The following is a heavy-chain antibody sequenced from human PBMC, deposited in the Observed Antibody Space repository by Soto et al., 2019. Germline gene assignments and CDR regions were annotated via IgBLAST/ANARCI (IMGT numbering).Heavy chain of an antibody. D-gene: IGHD3-3*01. V-gene: IGHV3-30*03. Sequence: PGGSLRLSCEASGFTFSNSGMHWARQAQGKGLEWVAVISKDGSNKYYADSVKGRFTISRDNPKNTLYLQMNSLRPEDTAVYYCARRHDFWNDYYTAGPFDYWGQGTLVTVSS. CDR2: ISKDGSNK. CDR1: GFTFSNSG. J-gene: IGHJ4*02. CDR3: ARRHDFWNDYYTAGPFDY.